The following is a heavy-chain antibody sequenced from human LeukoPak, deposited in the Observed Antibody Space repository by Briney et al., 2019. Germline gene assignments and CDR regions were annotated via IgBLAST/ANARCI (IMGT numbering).Heavy chain of an antibody. Sequence: ASVKVSCKASGYTFTNYAMHWVRQAPGQRLEWMGWINAGNGNTKYSQKFQGRVTITRDTSASTAYMEVSSLRSEDAAVYYCARLTYYYDSSGQNWFDPWGQGTLVTVSS. V-gene: IGHV1-3*01. J-gene: IGHJ5*02. D-gene: IGHD3-22*01. CDR3: ARLTYYYDSSGQNWFDP. CDR2: INAGNGNT. CDR1: GYTFTNYA.